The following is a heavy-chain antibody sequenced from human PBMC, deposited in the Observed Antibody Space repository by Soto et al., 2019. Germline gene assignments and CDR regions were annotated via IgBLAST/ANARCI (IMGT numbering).Heavy chain of an antibody. V-gene: IGHV3-30*18. Sequence: PGGSLRLSCAASGFTFSSYGMHWVRQAPGKGLEWVAVISYDGSNKYYADSVKGRFTISRDNSKNTLYLQMNSLRAEDTAVYYCAKASIVGATRLFAYWGQGTLVPVSP. J-gene: IGHJ4*02. D-gene: IGHD1-26*01. CDR1: GFTFSSYG. CDR3: AKASIVGATRLFAY. CDR2: ISYDGSNK.